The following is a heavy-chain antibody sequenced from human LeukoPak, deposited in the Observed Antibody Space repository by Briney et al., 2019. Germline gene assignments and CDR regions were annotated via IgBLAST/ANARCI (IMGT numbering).Heavy chain of an antibody. CDR1: GFIFSIYW. Sequence: QPGGSLRLSCAASGFIFSIYWMHWVRQAPGKGLVWVSRVNNDGSSTTYADSVKGRFTISRDNAKNTLYLQMNSLRAEDTAVYYCAKGGLRVTDYWGQGTLVTVSS. CDR3: AKGGLRVTDY. J-gene: IGHJ4*02. D-gene: IGHD5/OR15-5a*01. V-gene: IGHV3-74*03. CDR2: VNNDGSST.